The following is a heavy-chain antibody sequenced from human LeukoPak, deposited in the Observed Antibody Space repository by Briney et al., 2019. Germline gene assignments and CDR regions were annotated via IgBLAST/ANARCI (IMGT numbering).Heavy chain of an antibody. V-gene: IGHV4-30-4*07. CDR3: ARESNYHGSGTGWFDP. CDR2: IYHSGST. D-gene: IGHD3-10*01. CDR1: GGSISSGGYS. Sequence: SETLSFTCAVSGGSISSGGYSWSWIRQPPGKGLQCIGYIYHSGSTYYNPSLKSRVTISVDTSKNQLSLKLRSVTAADTAVYYCARESNYHGSGTGWFDPWGQGTLVTVSS. J-gene: IGHJ5*02.